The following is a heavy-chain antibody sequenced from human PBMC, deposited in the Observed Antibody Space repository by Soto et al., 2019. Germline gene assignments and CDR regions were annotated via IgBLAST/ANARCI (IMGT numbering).Heavy chain of an antibody. CDR2: IYYSGST. J-gene: IGHJ5*02. V-gene: IGHV4-59*01. CDR3: AREDSGYDP. Sequence: SETLSLTCTVSGGSISSYYWSWIRQPPGKGLEWIGYIYYSGSTNYNPSLKSRVTISVDTSKNQFSLKLSFVTAADTAVYYWAREDSGYDPWGQGTLVTVSS. D-gene: IGHD3-22*01. CDR1: GGSISSYY.